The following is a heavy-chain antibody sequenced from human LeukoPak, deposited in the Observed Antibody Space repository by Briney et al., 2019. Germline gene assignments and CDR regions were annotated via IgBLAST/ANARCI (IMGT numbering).Heavy chain of an antibody. D-gene: IGHD3-22*01. V-gene: IGHV3-7*04. J-gene: IGHJ3*01. Sequence: PPGGSLRLSCAASGFTYRTYWMTWVRQAPGKGLEWVANIRQDGGEKYYVDSVKGRFTISRDNAKNSLYLQMSSLRAEDTAVYYCARDLTYYHDSSGFFYDAFDVWGQGTMVTVSS. CDR2: IRQDGGEK. CDR1: GFTYRTYW. CDR3: ARDLTYYHDSSGFFYDAFDV.